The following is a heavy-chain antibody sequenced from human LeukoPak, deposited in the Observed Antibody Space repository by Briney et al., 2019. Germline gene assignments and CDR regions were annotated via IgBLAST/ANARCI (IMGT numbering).Heavy chain of an antibody. CDR2: IHYSGSA. V-gene: IGHV4-30-4*01. Sequence: PSQTLSLTCTVSGGSINSGDYYWSWIRQPPGTGLELIGYIHYSGSAYYSPSLKSRLTISVDTSKNQFSLKLSPVTAADTAVYYCARVVDTASYYFDYWGQGTLVTVSS. J-gene: IGHJ4*02. CDR3: ARVVDTASYYFDY. CDR1: GGSINSGDYY. D-gene: IGHD5-18*01.